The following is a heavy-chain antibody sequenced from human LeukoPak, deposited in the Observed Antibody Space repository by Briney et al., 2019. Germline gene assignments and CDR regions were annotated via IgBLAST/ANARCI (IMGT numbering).Heavy chain of an antibody. V-gene: IGHV3-23*01. J-gene: IGHJ5*02. CDR1: GFLVSSNY. CDR2: ISGSGGST. D-gene: IGHD3-10*01. CDR3: AKVLLPYYYGSGSA. Sequence: GGSLRLSCAASGFLVSSNYMSWVRQAPGKGLEWVSAISGSGGSTYYADSVKGRFTISRDNSKNTLYLQMNSLRAEDTAVYYCAKVLLPYYYGSGSAWGQGTLVTVSS.